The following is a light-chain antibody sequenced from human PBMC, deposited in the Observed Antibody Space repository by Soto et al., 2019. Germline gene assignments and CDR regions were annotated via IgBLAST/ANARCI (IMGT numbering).Light chain of an antibody. CDR2: DNT. CDR1: SSNIGTGYD. Sequence: QSVLTQPPSVSGAPGQRVTISCTGSSSNIGTGYDVHWYQQVPGTAPKLLMYDNTNRPSGVPDRFSGSKSGTSASLAITGLQAEDEADYYRQSYDISLNIWVFGGGTKVTVL. CDR3: QSYDISLNIWV. J-gene: IGLJ3*02. V-gene: IGLV1-40*01.